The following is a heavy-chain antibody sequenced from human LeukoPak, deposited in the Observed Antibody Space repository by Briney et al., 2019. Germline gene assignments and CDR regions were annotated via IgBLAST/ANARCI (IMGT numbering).Heavy chain of an antibody. Sequence: ASVKVSCKGSGYTFTNYAISWVRQAPGQGLEWMGWTSVYKGNTNYAQKFQGRVTMTTDTSTSTTYMEVRSLRSDDTAMYYCAREGELNTVTPIFDNWGQGTLVIVSS. CDR3: AREGELNTVTPIFDN. CDR1: GYTFTNYA. J-gene: IGHJ4*02. CDR2: TSVYKGNT. V-gene: IGHV1-18*01. D-gene: IGHD4-17*01.